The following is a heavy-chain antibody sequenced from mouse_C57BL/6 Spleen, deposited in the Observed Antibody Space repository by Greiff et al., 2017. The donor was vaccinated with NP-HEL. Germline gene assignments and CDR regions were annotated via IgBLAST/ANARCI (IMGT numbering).Heavy chain of an antibody. CDR1: GFSLTSYG. J-gene: IGHJ1*03. CDR3: AKNGGTTVWYFDV. V-gene: IGHV2-5*01. Sequence: VQGVESGPGLVQPSQSLSITCTVSGFSLTSYGVHWVRQSPGKGLEWLGVIWRGGSTDYNAAFMSRLSITKDNSKSQVFFKMNSLQADDTAIYYCAKNGGTTVWYFDVWGTGTTVTVSS. CDR2: IWRGGST. D-gene: IGHD1-1*01.